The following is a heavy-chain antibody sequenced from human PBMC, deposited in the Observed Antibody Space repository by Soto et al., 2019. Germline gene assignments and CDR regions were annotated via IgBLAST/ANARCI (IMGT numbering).Heavy chain of an antibody. CDR3: ARDALLWFGELSSEVGYYYYGMDV. V-gene: IGHV1-46*03. Sequence: ASVKVSCKASGYTFTSYYMHWVRQAPGQGLEWMGIINPSGGSTSYAQKFQGRVTMTRDTSTSTVYMELSSLRSEDTAVYYCARDALLWFGELSSEVGYYYYGMDVWG. J-gene: IGHJ6*02. CDR1: GYTFTSYY. CDR2: INPSGGST. D-gene: IGHD3-10*01.